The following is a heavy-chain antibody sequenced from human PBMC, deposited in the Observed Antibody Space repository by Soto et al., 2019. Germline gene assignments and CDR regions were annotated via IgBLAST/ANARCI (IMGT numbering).Heavy chain of an antibody. V-gene: IGHV1-69*13. CDR2: IIPIFGTA. CDR1: GGTFSSYA. J-gene: IGHJ5*02. CDR3: ARDPVGDNWLDP. Sequence: SVKVSCKASGGTFSSYAISWVRQAPGQGLEWMGGIIPIFGTANYAQKFQGRVTITADESTSTAYMELSSLRSEDTAVYYCARDPVGDNWLDPWGQGTLVTVSS.